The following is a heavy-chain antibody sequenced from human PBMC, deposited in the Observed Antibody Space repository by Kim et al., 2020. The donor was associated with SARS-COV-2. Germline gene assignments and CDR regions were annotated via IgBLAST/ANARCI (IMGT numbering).Heavy chain of an antibody. CDR3: AGGEGKGRVVVVAATRFDS. CDR2: INHSGST. Sequence: SETLSLTCAVYGGSFSGYYWGWIRQPPGKGLEGIGEINHSGSTNYNPSLKSRVTISVDTSKNQFPLKLSSVTAADTAVYYCAGGEGKGRVVVVAATRFDSWGQRTLVTVSS. CDR1: GGSFSGYY. J-gene: IGHJ4*02. D-gene: IGHD2-15*01. V-gene: IGHV4-34*01.